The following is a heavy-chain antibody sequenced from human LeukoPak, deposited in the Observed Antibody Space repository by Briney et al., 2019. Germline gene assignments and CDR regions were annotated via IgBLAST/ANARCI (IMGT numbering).Heavy chain of an antibody. CDR2: ISSSSSYR. CDR3: ASASPYYYDSSGYYLVWDY. Sequence: PGGSLRLSCAASGFTLSSYSMNWVRQAPGKGLEWVSSISSSSSYRYYADSVKGRFTISRDNSKNTLYLQMNSLRAEDTAVYYCASASPYYYDSSGYYLVWDYWGQGTLVTVSS. J-gene: IGHJ4*02. CDR1: GFTLSSYS. V-gene: IGHV3-21*04. D-gene: IGHD3-22*01.